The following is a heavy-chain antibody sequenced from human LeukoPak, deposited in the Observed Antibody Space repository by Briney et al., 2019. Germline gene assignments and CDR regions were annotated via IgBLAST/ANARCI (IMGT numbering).Heavy chain of an antibody. CDR3: ARFWVGGMDV. V-gene: IGHV4-39*01. CDR2: IYHSGNT. J-gene: IGHJ6*02. Sequence: SETLSLTCTVSGGSISSYTYYWGWIRQPPGKGLEWIGSIYHSGNTYYNPSLKRRVTISVDTSKNQFSLKLSSVTAADTAVCYCARFWVGGMDVWGQGTTVTVSS. D-gene: IGHD3-16*01. CDR1: GGSISSYTYY.